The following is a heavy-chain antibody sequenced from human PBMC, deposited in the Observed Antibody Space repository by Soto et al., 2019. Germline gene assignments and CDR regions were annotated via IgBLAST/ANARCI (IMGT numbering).Heavy chain of an antibody. CDR2: ISTSGSTI. CDR1: GFTFSRYE. Sequence: EVQLVESGGDLVQPGGSLSLSCAASGFTFSRYEMNWVRKAPGKGLEWISYISTSGSTIYYADSVKGRFTISRDNAKNSLYLQMNSLRAEDTAVYYCARELAAAGSFDYWGQGTLVTVSS. J-gene: IGHJ4*02. CDR3: ARELAAAGSFDY. D-gene: IGHD6-13*01. V-gene: IGHV3-48*03.